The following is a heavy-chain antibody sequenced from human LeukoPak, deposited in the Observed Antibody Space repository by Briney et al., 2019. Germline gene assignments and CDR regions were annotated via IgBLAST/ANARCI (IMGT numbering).Heavy chain of an antibody. D-gene: IGHD3-9*01. CDR1: GGSISSSSYY. V-gene: IGHV4-61*05. CDR3: ARVGDILTGADGYYFDY. Sequence: SETLSLTCTVSGGSISSSSYYWGWIRQPPGKGLEWIGYIYYSGSTNYNPSLKSRVTISVDTSKNQFSLKLSSVTAADTAVYYCARVGDILTGADGYYFDYWGQGTLVTVSS. J-gene: IGHJ4*02. CDR2: IYYSGST.